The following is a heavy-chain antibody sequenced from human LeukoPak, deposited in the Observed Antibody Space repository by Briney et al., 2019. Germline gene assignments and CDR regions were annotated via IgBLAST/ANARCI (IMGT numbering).Heavy chain of an antibody. J-gene: IGHJ4*02. Sequence: GGSLRLSCAASGFSFSHYWMTWVRQAPGKGLEWVANINRDGSEKYYVDSVKGRFTISRDNAKNSLYLQMNSLRAEDTAVYYCAVNSPLDYWGQGTLVTVSS. CDR3: AVNSPLDY. CDR2: INRDGSEK. V-gene: IGHV3-7*01. CDR1: GFSFSHYW.